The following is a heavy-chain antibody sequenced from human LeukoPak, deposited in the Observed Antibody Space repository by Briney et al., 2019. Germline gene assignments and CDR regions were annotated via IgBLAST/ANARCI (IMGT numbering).Heavy chain of an antibody. CDR1: GYTFTSYG. CDR2: ISAYNGNT. J-gene: IGHJ6*03. Sequence: ASGKVCCKASGYTFTSYGISWVRQAPGQGLEWMGWISAYNGNTNYAQKLQGRVPMTTDTSTSTAYMELRSLRSDDTAVYYCARVVGTPYYDFWSGSYYMDVWGKGTTVTVSS. V-gene: IGHV1-18*01. CDR3: ARVVGTPYYDFWSGSYYMDV. D-gene: IGHD3-3*01.